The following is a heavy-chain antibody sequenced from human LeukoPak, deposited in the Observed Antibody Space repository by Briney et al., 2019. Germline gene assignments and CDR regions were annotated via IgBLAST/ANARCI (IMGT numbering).Heavy chain of an antibody. CDR3: ATLTGGDDAFDI. J-gene: IGHJ3*02. D-gene: IGHD4-23*01. V-gene: IGHV4-39*07. Sequence: PSETLSLTCTVSGDSISSTNYYWAWIRQPPGKGLEWIGSINYSGNTYYNPSLKSRVTISVDTSKNQFSLKLSSVTAADTAVYYCATLTGGDDAFDIWGQGTMVTVSS. CDR2: INYSGNT. CDR1: GDSISSTNYY.